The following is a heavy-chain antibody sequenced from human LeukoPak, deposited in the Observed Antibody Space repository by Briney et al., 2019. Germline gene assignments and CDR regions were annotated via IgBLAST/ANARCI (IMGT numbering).Heavy chain of an antibody. D-gene: IGHD1-7*01. J-gene: IGHJ6*03. CDR2: ISSSSSTI. V-gene: IGHV3-48*01. Sequence: GGSLSLSCAASGFTFSSYSMNWVRQAPGKGREWVSYISSSSSTIYYADSVKGRFTISRDNAKNSLYYCARVGGGWNSNYYNYYMDVWGKGTTVTVSS. CDR3: YMDV. CDR1: GFTFSSYS.